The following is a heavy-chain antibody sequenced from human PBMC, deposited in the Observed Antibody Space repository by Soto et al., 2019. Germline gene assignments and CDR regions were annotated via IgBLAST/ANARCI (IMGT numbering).Heavy chain of an antibody. V-gene: IGHV3-23*01. CDR1: GFTFSSYA. D-gene: IGHD3-22*01. CDR2: ISGSGGRT. CDR3: AALIVWVMSPDY. Sequence: EVQLLESGGGLVQPGGSLRLSCAASGFTFSSYAMSWVRQAPGKGLEWVSAISGSGGRTYYADSVKGRFTISRDNSKNTLYLQMTSRRAEDTAVYYCAALIVWVMSPDYWGKGTLVTVPS. J-gene: IGHJ4*02.